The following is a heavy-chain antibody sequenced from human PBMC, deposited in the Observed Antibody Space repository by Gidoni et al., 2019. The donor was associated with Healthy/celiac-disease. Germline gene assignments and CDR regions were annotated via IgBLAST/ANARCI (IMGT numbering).Heavy chain of an antibody. J-gene: IGHJ6*03. D-gene: IGHD2-2*01. CDR2: INPSGGST. Sequence: QVQLVQSGAEVKKPGASVKVSCKASGYTFTSYYMHWVRQAPGQGLEWMGIINPSGGSTSYAQKFQGRVTMTRDTSTSTVYMELSSLRSEDTAVYYCATEGRDLYQLLGPVGYYMDVWGKGTTVTVSS. CDR1: GYTFTSYY. V-gene: IGHV1-46*01. CDR3: ATEGRDLYQLLGPVGYYMDV.